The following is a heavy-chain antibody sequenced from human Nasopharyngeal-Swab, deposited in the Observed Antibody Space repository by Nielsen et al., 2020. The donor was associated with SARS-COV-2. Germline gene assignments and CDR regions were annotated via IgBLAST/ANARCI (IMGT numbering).Heavy chain of an antibody. V-gene: IGHV4-30-4*01. CDR2: IYYSGST. CDR3: ARAGRERVVITKFDY. Sequence: RQAPGKGLEWIGYIYYSGSTYYNPSLKSRVTISVDTSKNQFPLKLSSVTAADTAVYYCARAGRERVVITKFDYWGQGTLVTVSS. D-gene: IGHD3-22*01. J-gene: IGHJ4*02.